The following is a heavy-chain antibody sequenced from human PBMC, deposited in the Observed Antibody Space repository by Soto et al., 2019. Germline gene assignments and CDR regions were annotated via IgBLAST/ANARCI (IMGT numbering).Heavy chain of an antibody. CDR1: GFTFSDYY. V-gene: IGHV3-11*01. Sequence: GGSLRLSCAASGFTFSDYYMSWIRQAPGKGLEWVSYISSSGSTIYYADSVKGRFTISRDNAKNSLYLQMNSLRAEDTAVYYCASPLWFGELSSVSSYYYYLDVRGKGTTVTVSS. CDR3: ASPLWFGELSSVSSYYYYLDV. J-gene: IGHJ6*03. D-gene: IGHD3-10*01. CDR2: ISSSGSTI.